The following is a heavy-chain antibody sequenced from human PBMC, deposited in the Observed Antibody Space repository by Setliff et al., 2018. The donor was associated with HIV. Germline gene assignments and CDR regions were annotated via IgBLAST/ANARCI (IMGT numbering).Heavy chain of an antibody. CDR3: ARDDVGYCSGGSCYPLFDTFDI. D-gene: IGHD2-15*01. CDR2: ISSYNDNT. V-gene: IGHV1-18*01. J-gene: IGHJ3*02. Sequence: ASVKVSCKASGYSFTNYGISWVRQAPGQGLEWMGWISSYNDNTNYALNLQGRVTMTTETSTSTAYMELRSLRSDDTVVYYCARDDVGYCSGGSCYPLFDTFDIWGQGTVVTVSS. CDR1: GYSFTNYG.